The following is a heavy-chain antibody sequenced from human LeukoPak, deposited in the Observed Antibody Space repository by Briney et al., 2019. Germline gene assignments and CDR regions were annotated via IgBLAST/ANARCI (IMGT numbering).Heavy chain of an antibody. CDR2: IYYSGST. Sequence: PSETLSLTCTVSGGSISGYYWSWIRQPPGKGLEWIGYIYYSGSTNYNPSLKSRVTISVDTSKNQFSLKLSSVTAADTAVYYCARVVTYYSTLEAFDIWGQGTMVTVSS. CDR1: GGSISGYY. CDR3: ARVVTYYSTLEAFDI. J-gene: IGHJ3*02. D-gene: IGHD3-10*01. V-gene: IGHV4-59*01.